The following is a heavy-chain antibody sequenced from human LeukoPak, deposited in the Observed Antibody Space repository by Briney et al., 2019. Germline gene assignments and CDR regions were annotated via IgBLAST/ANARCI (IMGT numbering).Heavy chain of an antibody. CDR2: ISAYKGNT. CDR3: ARDLHWESCDRSTCSGLYYFDY. CDR1: GYTFTSHG. Sequence: ASVKVSCKASGYTFTSHGISWVRQAPGQGLEWMGWISAYKGNTNYAQKFQDRVIMTTDTSTSTAYMELRSLRSDDTAVYYCARDLHWESCDRSTCSGLYYFDYWGQGTLVTVSP. D-gene: IGHD3-16*01. J-gene: IGHJ4*02. V-gene: IGHV1-18*01.